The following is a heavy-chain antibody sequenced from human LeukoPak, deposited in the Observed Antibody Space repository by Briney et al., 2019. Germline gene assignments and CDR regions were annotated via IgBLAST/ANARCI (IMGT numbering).Heavy chain of an antibody. CDR1: GDSTSSDY. Sequence: PSETLSLTCTVSGDSTSSDYWNWIRQPPGKGLEWIGYIYYSGSTNYNPSLKSRVTILVDTSKNQFSLNLRSVTAAGTAVYYCARGTFGGVISNWGQGTLVTVSS. V-gene: IGHV4-59*01. CDR2: IYYSGST. D-gene: IGHD3-16*02. CDR3: ARGTFGGVISN. J-gene: IGHJ4*02.